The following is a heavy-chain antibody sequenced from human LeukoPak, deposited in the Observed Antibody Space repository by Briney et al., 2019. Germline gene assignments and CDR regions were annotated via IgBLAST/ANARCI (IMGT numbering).Heavy chain of an antibody. CDR1: GFTFSSYA. D-gene: IGHD4-17*01. CDR2: ISSTSAYL. CDR3: ARSRTTVTKDALDY. J-gene: IGHJ4*02. V-gene: IGHV3-21*01. Sequence: PGGSLRLSCSASGFTFSSYAMNWVRQAPGKGLEWVSSISSTSAYLYYADSVKGRFTISRDNAKNSLDLQMNSLRAEDTAVYFCARSRTTVTKDALDYWGQGILVTVSS.